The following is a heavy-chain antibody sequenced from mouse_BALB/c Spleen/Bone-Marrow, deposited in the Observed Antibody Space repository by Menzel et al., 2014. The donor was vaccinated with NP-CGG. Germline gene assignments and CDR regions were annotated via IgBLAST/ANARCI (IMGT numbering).Heavy chain of an antibody. Sequence: QVQLQQPGAELMKPGASVKISCKATGYTFSSYWIEWVKQRPGHGLEWIGEILPGSGSTNYNEKFKGKATFTADTSSNTAYMQLSSLTSEDSAVYYCARREVSYYYDCWGQGTTLTVSS. J-gene: IGHJ2*01. V-gene: IGHV1-9*01. CDR1: GYTFSSYW. CDR3: ARREVSYYYDC. CDR2: ILPGSGST. D-gene: IGHD2-12*01.